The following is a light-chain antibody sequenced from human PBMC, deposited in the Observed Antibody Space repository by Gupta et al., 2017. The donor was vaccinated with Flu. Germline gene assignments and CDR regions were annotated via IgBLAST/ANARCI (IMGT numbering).Light chain of an antibody. CDR2: GAS. CDR3: QQYGNSPQT. CDR1: QSVSSNY. J-gene: IGKJ1*01. Sequence: EIVLTQSPGTLSLSPGERATLSCRASQSVSSNYLAWYQQTPGQAPRLLMCGASSTATGIPDRFSGSPSGTYFTLTISILAPEDFTVYYCQQYGNSPQTFGQGTKLEVK. V-gene: IGKV3-20*01.